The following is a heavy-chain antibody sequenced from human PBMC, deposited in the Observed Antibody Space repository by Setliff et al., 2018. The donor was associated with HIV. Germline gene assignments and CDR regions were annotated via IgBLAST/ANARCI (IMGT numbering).Heavy chain of an antibody. CDR1: GYSLTELS. D-gene: IGHD6-25*01. Sequence: ASVKVSCKVSGYSLTELSMHWVRQAPGKGLEWMGGFEPDDGETVYAQQFQGRVNMNEDTSTDTAYMELTSLRSEDTAMYYCAPVSSGWFDPWGQGTLVTVSS. CDR2: FEPDDGET. V-gene: IGHV1-24*01. CDR3: APVSSGWFDP. J-gene: IGHJ5*02.